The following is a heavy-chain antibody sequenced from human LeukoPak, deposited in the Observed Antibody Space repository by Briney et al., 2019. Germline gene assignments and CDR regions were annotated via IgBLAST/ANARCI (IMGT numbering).Heavy chain of an antibody. CDR1: GFTFSSYA. CDR3: AKDPNYYGSGSYGDY. V-gene: IGHV3-23*01. J-gene: IGHJ4*02. CDR2: ISGSSGST. Sequence: GGSLRLSCAASGFTFSSYAMTWVRQAPGKGLEWVSSISGSSGSTYYADSVKGRFTISRDNSKNTLHLQMSSLRAEDTAVYYCAKDPNYYGSGSYGDYWGQGTLVTVSS. D-gene: IGHD3-10*01.